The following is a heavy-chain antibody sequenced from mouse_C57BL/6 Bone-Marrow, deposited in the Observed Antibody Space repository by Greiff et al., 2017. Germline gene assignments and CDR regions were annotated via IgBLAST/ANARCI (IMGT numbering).Heavy chain of an antibody. D-gene: IGHD1-1*01. V-gene: IGHV14-4*01. CDR2: IDPENGDT. J-gene: IGHJ1*03. CDR1: GFNIKDDY. CDR3: TTFGYYYGLWYFIV. Sequence: EVQLVESGAELVRPGASVKLSCTASGFNIKDDYMHWVQPRPEQGLEWIGWIDPENGDTEYASKFQGKAPITADTSSNTAYLQLSSLTSEDTAVYCSTTFGYYYGLWYFIVWRTGTTVTDS.